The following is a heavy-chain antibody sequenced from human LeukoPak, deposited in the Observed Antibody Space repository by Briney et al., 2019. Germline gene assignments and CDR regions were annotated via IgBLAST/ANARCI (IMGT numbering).Heavy chain of an antibody. CDR3: TRLFAGIWFDP. CDR1: GFTFSGSA. V-gene: IGHV3-73*01. Sequence: GGSLRLSCAASGFTFSGSAMHWVRQASGKGLEWVGRIRSKANSYATAYAASVKGRFTISRDDSKNTAYLQMNSLKTEDTAVYYCTRLFAGIWFDPWGQGTLVTVSS. J-gene: IGHJ5*02. CDR2: IRSKANSYAT.